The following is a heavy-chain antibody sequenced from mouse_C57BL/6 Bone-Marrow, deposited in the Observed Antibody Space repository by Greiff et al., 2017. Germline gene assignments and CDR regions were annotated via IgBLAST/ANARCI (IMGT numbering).Heavy chain of an antibody. J-gene: IGHJ4*01. D-gene: IGHD2-2*01. CDR1: GYTFTDYY. Sequence: QVQLKESGAELVRPGASVKLSCKASGYTFTDYYINWVKQRPGQGLEWIARIYPGSGNTYYNEKFKGKATLTAEKSSSTAYMQLSSLTSEDSAVYFCARSGPLVLWLRRRGDFYAMDYWGQGTSVTVSS. V-gene: IGHV1-76*01. CDR2: IYPGSGNT. CDR3: ARSGPLVLWLRRRGDFYAMDY.